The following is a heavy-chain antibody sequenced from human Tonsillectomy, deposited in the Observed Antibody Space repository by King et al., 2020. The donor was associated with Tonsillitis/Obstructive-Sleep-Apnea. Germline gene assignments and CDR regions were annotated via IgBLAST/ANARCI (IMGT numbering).Heavy chain of an antibody. D-gene: IGHD2/OR15-2a*01. CDR1: GYTFTRYY. CDR3: ALIEGGAATPAD. CDR2: VFTSGGGT. V-gene: IGHV1-46*01. J-gene: IGHJ4*02. Sequence: QLVQSGAEVKNPGASVKVSCKASGYTFTRYYVHWVRLAPGQGLEWMGVVFTSGGGTIYAQKFQGRVTMTRDTSTSTVYMELSSLRSEDTAMYYCALIEGGAATPADWGQGTLVTVSS.